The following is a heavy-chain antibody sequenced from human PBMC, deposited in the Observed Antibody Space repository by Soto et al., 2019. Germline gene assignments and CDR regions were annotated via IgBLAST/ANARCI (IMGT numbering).Heavy chain of an antibody. D-gene: IGHD6-19*01. CDR1: GFNFGTYI. Sequence: GGSRRLSWVASGFNFGTYIMDWVCQAPGKGLEWVASISFSSHYIYYADSIRGRFTVSRDNARNSLYLQLNSLTDEDTAVYYCATGTVAQTFDSWGQGTLVTVSS. V-gene: IGHV3-21*01. CDR3: ATGTVAQTFDS. J-gene: IGHJ4*02. CDR2: ISFSSHYI.